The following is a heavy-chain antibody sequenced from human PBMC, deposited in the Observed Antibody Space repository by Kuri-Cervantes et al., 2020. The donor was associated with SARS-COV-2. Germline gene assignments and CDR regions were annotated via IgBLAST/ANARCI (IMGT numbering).Heavy chain of an antibody. CDR2: ISGSGGST. J-gene: IGHJ4*02. CDR3: AKDPSVVVTLFDY. D-gene: IGHD2-15*01. Sequence: GGSLRLSCAASGFTFSSYAMSWVRQAPGKGLEWVSAISGSGGSTYYADSVKGRFTISRDNSKNTLYLQMNSLRAEDMAVYYCAKDPSVVVTLFDYWGQGTLITVSS. V-gene: IGHV3-23*01. CDR1: GFTFSSYA.